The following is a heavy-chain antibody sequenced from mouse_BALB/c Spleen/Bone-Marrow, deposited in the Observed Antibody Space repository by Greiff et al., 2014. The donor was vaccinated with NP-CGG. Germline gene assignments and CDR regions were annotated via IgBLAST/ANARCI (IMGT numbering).Heavy chain of an antibody. J-gene: IGHJ3*01. Sequence: QVQLQQSGPELVKPGASVKISCRASGYAFSSSWMNWVKQRPGQGLEWIGRIYPGDGDTNYNGKFKGKATLTADKSSSTAYMQLSRLNFCDSAVHFCAKTYGWRHFVYRGQGTLVTVSA. CDR2: IYPGDGDT. D-gene: IGHD1-1*01. CDR1: GYAFSSSW. CDR3: AKTYGWRHFVY. V-gene: IGHV1-82*01.